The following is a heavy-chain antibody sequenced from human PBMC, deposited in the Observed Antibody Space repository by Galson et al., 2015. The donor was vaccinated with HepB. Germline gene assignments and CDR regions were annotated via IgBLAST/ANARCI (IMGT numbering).Heavy chain of an antibody. CDR2: IYYSGST. D-gene: IGHD6-6*01. CDR1: GGSISSSSYY. J-gene: IGHJ5*02. V-gene: IGHV4-39*01. CDR3: ARHGPSQSIAARRGDNWFDP. Sequence: ETLSLTCTVSGGSISSSSYYWGWIRQPPGKGLEWIGSIYYSGSTYYNPSLKSRVTISVDTSKNQFSLKLSSVTAADTAVYYCARHGPSQSIAARRGDNWFDPWGQGTLVTVSS.